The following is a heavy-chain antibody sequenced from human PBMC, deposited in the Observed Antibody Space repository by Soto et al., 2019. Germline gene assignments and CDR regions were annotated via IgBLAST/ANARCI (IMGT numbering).Heavy chain of an antibody. V-gene: IGHV1-69*08. CDR3: AREVGDGDYYYYYYMDV. CDR1: GGTFSSYT. J-gene: IGHJ6*03. CDR2: IIPILGIA. Sequence: QVQLVQSGAEVQKPGSSVKVSCKASGGTFSSYTISWVRQAPGQGLEWMGRIIPILGIANYAQKFQGRVTITADKSTSTAYMELSSLRSEDTAVYYCAREVGDGDYYYYYYMDVWGKGTTVTVSS. D-gene: IGHD3-16*01.